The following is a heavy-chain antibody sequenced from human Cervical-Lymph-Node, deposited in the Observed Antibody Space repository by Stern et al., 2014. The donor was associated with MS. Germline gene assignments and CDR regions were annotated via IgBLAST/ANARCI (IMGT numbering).Heavy chain of an antibody. CDR1: GFTFNYYV. Sequence: VQLVESGGGVVQPGRSLRLSCAASGFTFNYYVMQWVRQAPGKGLEWMALISYDGGDKYYADSLEGRVSISRDNSKNTLHLQMNSLRLEDTAVYYCARGGRLLASATDYWGRGTLVTVSS. CDR3: ARGGRLLASATDY. D-gene: IGHD5-24*01. J-gene: IGHJ4*02. CDR2: ISYDGGDK. V-gene: IGHV3-30*03.